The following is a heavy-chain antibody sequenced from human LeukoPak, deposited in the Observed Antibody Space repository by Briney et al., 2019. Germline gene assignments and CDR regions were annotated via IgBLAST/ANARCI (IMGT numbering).Heavy chain of an antibody. V-gene: IGHV4-4*02. CDR1: GGSISSSNW. CDR3: ARGGREYGGKQYYYYYGMDV. CDR2: IYHSGST. J-gene: IGHJ6*02. D-gene: IGHD4-23*01. Sequence: PSETLSLTCAVSGGSISSSNWWSWVRQPPGKGLEWIGEIYHSGSTNYNPSLKSRVTISVDTSKNQFSLKLSSVTAADTAVYYCARGGREYGGKQYYYYYGMDVWGQGTTVTVSS.